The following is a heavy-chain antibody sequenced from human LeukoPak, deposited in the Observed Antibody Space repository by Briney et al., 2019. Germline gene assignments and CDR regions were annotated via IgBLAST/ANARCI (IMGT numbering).Heavy chain of an antibody. Sequence: SETLSLTCTVSGGSISSSSYYWSWIRQPPGKGLEWIGEINHSGSTNYNPSLKSRVTISVDTSKNQFSLKLSSVTAADTAVYYCARGRRRTYYYDSSGDYRKDCDYWGQGTLVTVSS. V-gene: IGHV4-39*07. CDR1: GGSISSSSYY. CDR2: INHSGST. J-gene: IGHJ4*02. CDR3: ARGRRRTYYYDSSGDYRKDCDY. D-gene: IGHD3-22*01.